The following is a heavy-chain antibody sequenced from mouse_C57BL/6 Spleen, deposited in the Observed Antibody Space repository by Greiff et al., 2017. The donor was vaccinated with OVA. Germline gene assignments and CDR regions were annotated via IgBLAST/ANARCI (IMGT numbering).Heavy chain of an antibody. V-gene: IGHV5-9-1*02. D-gene: IGHD4-1*01. CDR2: ISSGGDYI. Sequence: EVKLVESGEGLVKPGGSLKLSCAASGFTFSSYAMSWVRQTPEKRLEWVAYISSGGDYIYYADTVKGRFTISRDNARNTLYLQMSSLKSEDTAMYYCTRDRGTGTGMDYWGQGTSVTVSS. CDR3: TRDRGTGTGMDY. CDR1: GFTFSSYA. J-gene: IGHJ4*01.